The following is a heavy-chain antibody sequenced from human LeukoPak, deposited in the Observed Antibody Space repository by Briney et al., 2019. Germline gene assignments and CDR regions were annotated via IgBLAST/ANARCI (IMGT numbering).Heavy chain of an antibody. CDR1: GGSITRSSYY. V-gene: IGHV4-39*07. Sequence: SETLSLTCTVSGGSITRSSYYWAWIRQPPGKGLQWIGSIYYNGSTYYNPSLKSRVTISLDTSKKQFYLKLTSVTAADTAVYDCARDLLSQDFWSGYSSVGGFDYWGQGTLVAVSS. J-gene: IGHJ4*02. CDR2: IYYNGST. D-gene: IGHD3-3*01. CDR3: ARDLLSQDFWSGYSSVGGFDY.